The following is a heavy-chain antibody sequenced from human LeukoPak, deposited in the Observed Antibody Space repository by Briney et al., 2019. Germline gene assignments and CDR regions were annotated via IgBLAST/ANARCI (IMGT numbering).Heavy chain of an antibody. D-gene: IGHD2/OR15-2a*01. J-gene: IGHJ6*03. V-gene: IGHV4-39*01. Sequence: SETLSLTCTVSGGSISSSSYYWGWIRQPPVKGLEWIGSIYYSGSTYYNPSLKSRVTISVDTSKNQFSLKLSSVTAADTAVYYCARVNQGTTWDYYYYHYMDVWGKGTTVTISS. CDR3: ARVNQGTTWDYYYYHYMDV. CDR1: GGSISSSSYY. CDR2: IYYSGST.